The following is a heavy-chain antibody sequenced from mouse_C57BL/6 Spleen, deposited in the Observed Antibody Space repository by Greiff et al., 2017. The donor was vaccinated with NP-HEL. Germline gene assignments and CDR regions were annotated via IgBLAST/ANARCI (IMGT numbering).Heavy chain of an antibody. CDR1: GFTFSSYA. CDR2: ISDGGSYT. Sequence: EVKLMESGGGLVKPGGSLKLSCAASGFTFSSYAMSWVRQTPEKRLEWVATISDGGSYTYYPDNVKGRFTISRDNAKNNLYLQMSHLKSEDTAMYYCARGEGYSNSWFAYWGQGTLVTVSA. J-gene: IGHJ3*01. V-gene: IGHV5-4*03. D-gene: IGHD2-5*01. CDR3: ARGEGYSNSWFAY.